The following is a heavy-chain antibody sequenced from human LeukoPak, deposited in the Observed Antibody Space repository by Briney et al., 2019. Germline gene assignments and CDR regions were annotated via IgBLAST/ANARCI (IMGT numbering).Heavy chain of an antibody. CDR1: GFTFSSYA. CDR3: AKAKSWSSIAARHGVDY. J-gene: IGHJ4*02. CDR2: ISGSGGST. D-gene: IGHD6-6*01. V-gene: IGHV3-23*01. Sequence: WGSLRLSCAASGFTFSSYAMSWVRQAPGKGLEWVSAISGSGGSTYYADSVKGRFTISRDNSKNTLYLQMNSLRAEDTAVYYCAKAKSWSSIAARHGVDYWGQGTLVTVSS.